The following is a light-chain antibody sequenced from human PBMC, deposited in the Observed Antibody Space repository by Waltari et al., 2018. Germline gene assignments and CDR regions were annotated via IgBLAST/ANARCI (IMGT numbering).Light chain of an antibody. CDR3: SSYTGSNTWV. V-gene: IGLV2-14*03. Sequence: QSALTQPASVSGSPGQSITISCTGTRSDVGGYNYVSWYQQHPGKAPKLIIYDVSDRLSGLSNRFSGSNSGNTSSLTVSGLQAEDEADYFGSSYTGSNTWVFGGGTKLTVL. J-gene: IGLJ3*02. CDR2: DVS. CDR1: RSDVGGYNY.